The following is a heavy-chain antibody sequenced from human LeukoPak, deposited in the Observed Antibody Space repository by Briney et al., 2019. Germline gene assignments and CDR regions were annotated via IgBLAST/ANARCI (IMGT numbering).Heavy chain of an antibody. CDR3: ARDLPQIEY. Sequence: GGSLRLSCEASVFTFEVYDMSWVRQAPGKGLEWVSSINWNGDSIGYVDSVKGRFTISRDNAKDSLYLQMNNLRAEDTALYYCARDLPQIEYWGQGTLVTVSS. D-gene: IGHD3-22*01. CDR1: VFTFEVYD. CDR2: INWNGDSI. J-gene: IGHJ4*02. V-gene: IGHV3-20*04.